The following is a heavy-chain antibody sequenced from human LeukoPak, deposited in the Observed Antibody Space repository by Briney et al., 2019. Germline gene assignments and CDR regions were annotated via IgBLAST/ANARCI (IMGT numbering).Heavy chain of an antibody. V-gene: IGHV4-39*07. CDR2: INHSGST. CDR1: GGSISSSSYY. CDR3: ARGPKLLWFRPFDY. Sequence: SETLSLTCTVSGGSISSSSYYWSWIRQPPGKGLEWIGEINHSGSTNYNPSLKSRVTISVDTSKNQFSLKLSSVTAADTAVYYCARGPKLLWFRPFDYWGQGTLVTVSS. J-gene: IGHJ4*02. D-gene: IGHD3-10*01.